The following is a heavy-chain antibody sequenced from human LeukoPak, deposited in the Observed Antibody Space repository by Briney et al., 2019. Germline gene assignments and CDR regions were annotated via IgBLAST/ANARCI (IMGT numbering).Heavy chain of an antibody. CDR2: IYYSGST. CDR3: ARRKVDTGAPLDY. J-gene: IGHJ4*02. V-gene: IGHV4-61*01. D-gene: IGHD5-18*01. CDR1: GGSVSSGSYY. Sequence: PSETLSLTCIVSGGSVSSGSYYWSWIRQPPGKGLEWIGYIYYSGSTNYNPSLKSRVTISVDTSKNQFSLKLSSVTAADTAVYYCARRKVDTGAPLDYWGQGTLVTVSS.